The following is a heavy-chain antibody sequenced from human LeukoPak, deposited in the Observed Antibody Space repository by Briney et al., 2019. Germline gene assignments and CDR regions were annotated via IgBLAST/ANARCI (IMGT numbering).Heavy chain of an antibody. V-gene: IGHV4-30-2*01. CDR3: ARESPLDDY. D-gene: IGHD3-3*01. CDR1: GVSISSGAYS. J-gene: IGHJ4*02. CDR2: IYRNGST. Sequence: TPSETLSLTCAVSGVSISSGAYSWSGLRQPPGRGLECIGYIYRNGSTYYNPSLKGRVTMSLDRSKNQFSLTLSSVTAADTPVYYCARESPLDDYWGQGTLVTVSS.